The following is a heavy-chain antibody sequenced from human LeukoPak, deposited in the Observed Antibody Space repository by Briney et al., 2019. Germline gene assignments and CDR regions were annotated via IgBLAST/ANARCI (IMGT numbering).Heavy chain of an antibody. J-gene: IGHJ4*02. V-gene: IGHV3-48*04. D-gene: IGHD3-22*01. CDR1: GFTFGSYS. CDR3: ARVWSSGYTKDY. Sequence: GGSLRLSCAASGFTFGSYSIDWVRQAPGKGLEWLSYISSSSSTIYYADSVKGRFTISRDNAKNSVYLLMNSLRAEDTAVYYCARVWSSGYTKDYWGRGTLVTVSS. CDR2: ISSSSSTI.